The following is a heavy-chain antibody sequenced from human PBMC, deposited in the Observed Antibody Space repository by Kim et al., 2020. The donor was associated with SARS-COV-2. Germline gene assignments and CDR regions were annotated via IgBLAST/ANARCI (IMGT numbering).Heavy chain of an antibody. CDR2: IYYSGST. CDR3: ARLGIVVVPAAIGGGAFDN. Sequence: SETLSLTCTVSGGSISSSSYYWGWIRQPPGKGLEWIGSIYYSGSTYYNPSLKSRVTISVDTSKNQFSLKLSSVTAADTAVYYCARLGIVVVPAAIGGGAFDNWGQGTLVTLSS. D-gene: IGHD2-2*01. J-gene: IGHJ4*02. V-gene: IGHV4-39*01. CDR1: GGSISSSSYY.